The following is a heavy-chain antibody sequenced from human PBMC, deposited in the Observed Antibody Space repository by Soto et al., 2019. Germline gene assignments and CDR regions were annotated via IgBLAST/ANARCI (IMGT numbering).Heavy chain of an antibody. V-gene: IGHV1-69*01. CDR2: IIPIFGTA. CDR1: GYRITTSG. Sequence: ASAEAPCKESGYRITTSGIGWVRQATGQGLEWMGGIIPIFGTANYAQKFQGRVTITADESTSTAYMELSSLRSEDTAVYYCARDWNTAMAPRAFDIWGQGTMVTVSS. J-gene: IGHJ3*02. D-gene: IGHD5-18*01. CDR3: ARDWNTAMAPRAFDI.